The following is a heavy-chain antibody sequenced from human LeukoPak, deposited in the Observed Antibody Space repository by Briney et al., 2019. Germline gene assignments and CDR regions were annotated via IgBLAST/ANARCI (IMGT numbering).Heavy chain of an antibody. D-gene: IGHD1-26*01. CDR1: SGSISSYY. Sequence: PSETRSLTCTVASGSISSYYWSWIRQPPGKGLEWIGYIYYTGSTNYNPSLKSRVTISVDTSKNQYSLNLSSVTAADTAVYYCARHGPYLGRLGWFDPWGQGTLVTVSS. CDR2: IYYTGST. CDR3: ARHGPYLGRLGWFDP. J-gene: IGHJ5*02. V-gene: IGHV4-59*08.